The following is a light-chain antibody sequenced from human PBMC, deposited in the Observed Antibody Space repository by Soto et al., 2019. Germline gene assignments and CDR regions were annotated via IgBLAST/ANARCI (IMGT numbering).Light chain of an antibody. J-gene: IGKJ3*01. CDR3: QQRSNWPPEVT. CDR2: DAS. CDR1: QSVRSS. V-gene: IGKV3-11*01. Sequence: EIVLTQSPDTLSLSPGERATLSCRASQSVRSSLAWYQQKPGQAPRLLIYDASNRATGIPARFSGSGSGTDFTLTIRSLEPEDFAVYYCQQRSNWPPEVTFGPGTKVDIK.